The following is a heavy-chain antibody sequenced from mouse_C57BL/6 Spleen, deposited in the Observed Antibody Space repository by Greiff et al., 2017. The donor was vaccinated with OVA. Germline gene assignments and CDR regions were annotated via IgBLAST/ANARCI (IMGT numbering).Heavy chain of an antibody. J-gene: IGHJ4*01. V-gene: IGHV1-81*01. Sequence: QVQLKESGAELARPGASVKLSCKASGYTFTSYGISWVKQRTGQGLEWIGEIYPRSGNTYYNEKFKGKATLTADKSSSTAYMELRSLTSEDSAVYFCARGYYYGSSYDAMDYWGQGTSVTVSS. D-gene: IGHD1-1*01. CDR2: IYPRSGNT. CDR1: GYTFTSYG. CDR3: ARGYYYGSSYDAMDY.